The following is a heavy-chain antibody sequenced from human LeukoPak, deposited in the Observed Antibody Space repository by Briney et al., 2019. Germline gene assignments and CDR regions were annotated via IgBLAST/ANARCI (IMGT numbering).Heavy chain of an antibody. CDR3: ARAGPGSGWYFDY. CDR2: ISPYNGNT. CDR1: GYDFTCVG. V-gene: IGHV1-18*01. Sequence: ASVKVSCKASGYDFTCVGITWVRRAPGQGLEWMGWISPYNGNTRYAQKFQGRVAMTTDTSTTTAYMELRGLRFNDTAVYYCARAGPGSGWYFDYWGQGTQVTVSS. D-gene: IGHD6-19*01. J-gene: IGHJ4*02.